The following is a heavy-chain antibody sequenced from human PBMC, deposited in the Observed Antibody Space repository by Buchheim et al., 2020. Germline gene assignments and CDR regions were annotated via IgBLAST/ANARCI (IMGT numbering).Heavy chain of an antibody. J-gene: IGHJ5*02. CDR1: GGSISSGSYY. D-gene: IGHD6-13*01. CDR2: IYTSGST. V-gene: IGHV4-61*02. CDR3: ATSSSSSWYWFDP. Sequence: QVQLQESGPGLVKPSQTLSLTCTVSGGSISSGSYYWSWIRQPAGKGLEWIGRIYTSGSTNYNPSLKSRVTISVDTSKKQFSLKLSSVTAADTAVYYCATSSSSSWYWFDPWGQGTL.